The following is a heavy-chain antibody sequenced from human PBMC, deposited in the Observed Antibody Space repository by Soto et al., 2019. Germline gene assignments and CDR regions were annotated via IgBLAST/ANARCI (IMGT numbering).Heavy chain of an antibody. CDR3: ARAGRAVAGNVEFDY. D-gene: IGHD6-19*01. CDR2: IIPIFGTA. J-gene: IGHJ4*02. CDR1: GGTFSSYA. V-gene: IGHV1-69*01. Sequence: QVQLLQSGAEVKEPGSSVQVSCKASGGTFSSYAISWVRQAPGQGLEWRGGIIPIFGTANYAQKFQGRVTITADESQSTAYMELISLRSEDKAVDYGARAGRAVAGNVEFDYLGQGTLVTVSS.